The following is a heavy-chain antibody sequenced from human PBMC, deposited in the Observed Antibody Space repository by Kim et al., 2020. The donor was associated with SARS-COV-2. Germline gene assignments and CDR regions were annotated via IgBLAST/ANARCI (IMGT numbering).Heavy chain of an antibody. V-gene: IGHV3-23*01. D-gene: IGHD3-10*01. CDR3: AKDSSTMVRGDFDP. J-gene: IGHJ5*02. CDR1: GFTFSSYA. CDR2: ITGSGGNT. Sequence: GGSLRLSCAASGFTFSSYAMSWVRQGPGKGLEWVSAITGSGGNTYYADSVKGRLTISRDNSKNTLYLQMNSLRAEDTAFYYCAKDSSTMVRGDFDPWGQGTLVTVSS.